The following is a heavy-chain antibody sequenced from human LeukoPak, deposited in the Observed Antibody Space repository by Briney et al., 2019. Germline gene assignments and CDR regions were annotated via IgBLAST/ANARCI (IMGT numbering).Heavy chain of an antibody. D-gene: IGHD6-19*01. J-gene: IGHJ4*02. CDR2: ISSSSSYI. Sequence: GESLRLSCAASGFTFSSYSMNWVRQAPGKGLEWVSSISSSSSYIYYADSVKGRFTISRDNAKNSLYLQMNSLRAEDTAVYYCAREYEVAVAGGFDYWGQGTLVTVSS. CDR1: GFTFSSYS. CDR3: AREYEVAVAGGFDY. V-gene: IGHV3-21*01.